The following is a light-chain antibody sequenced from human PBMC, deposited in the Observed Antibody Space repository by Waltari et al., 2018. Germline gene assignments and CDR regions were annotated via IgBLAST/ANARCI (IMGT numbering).Light chain of an antibody. V-gene: IGKV3-20*01. CDR3: QQYGSPLWS. J-gene: IGKJ1*01. CDR1: QTLSSSY. Sequence: EIVLTQSPDTLSLSPGERATLSCRASQTLSSSYLALYQQKPGHAPRLLICLTSSRATVIPDRLRGSGSGTDFSRPINRLEPESSAVYYCQQYGSPLWSFGQGTKVEIK. CDR2: LTS.